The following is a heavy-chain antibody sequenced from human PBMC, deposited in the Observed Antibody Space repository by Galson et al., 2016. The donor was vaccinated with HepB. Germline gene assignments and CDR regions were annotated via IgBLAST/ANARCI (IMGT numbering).Heavy chain of an antibody. D-gene: IGHD3-22*01. CDR1: GFSVSNNY. CDR2: IYSGDYT. J-gene: IGHJ6*03. Sequence: SLRLSCAPSGFSVSNNYMNWVRQAPGKGLEWVSVIYSGDYTYYADSVKGRFTISRDISKNTLYLQMNRLGAEDTAVYYCARDLVVARNYYYYHYMDVWGKGTTVTVS. CDR3: ARDLVVARNYYYYHYMDV. V-gene: IGHV3-53*01.